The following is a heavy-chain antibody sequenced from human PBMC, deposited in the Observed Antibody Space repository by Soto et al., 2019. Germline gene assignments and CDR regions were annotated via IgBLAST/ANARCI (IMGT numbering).Heavy chain of an antibody. CDR2: IYYSGST. CDR1: GGSISSSSYY. D-gene: IGHD2-15*01. J-gene: IGHJ5*02. CDR3: ARQGNTVVTNPA. Sequence: QLQLQESGPGLVKPSETLSLTCTVSGGSISSSSYYWGWIRQPPGKGLEWIGSIYYSGSTYYNPSLKSRVXLXVXXSKNQFSLKLSSVTAADTAVYYCARQGNTVVTNPAWGQGTLVTVSS. V-gene: IGHV4-39*01.